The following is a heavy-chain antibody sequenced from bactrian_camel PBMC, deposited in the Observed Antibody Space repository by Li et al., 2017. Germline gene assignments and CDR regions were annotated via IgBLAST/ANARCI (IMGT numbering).Heavy chain of an antibody. CDR2: IYTSGDRT. V-gene: IGHV3S54*01. CDR3: AAGPTHNGYCSTLRNPQY. D-gene: IGHD3*01. Sequence: HVQLVESGGGSVQAGGSLKLTCTVSGYLFINNYMGWFRQSSGNEREWVAAIYTSGDRTYYADSVKGRFTISLDKAKNTVYLQMSKLTTVDTAMYYCAAGPTHNGYCSTLRNPQYWGQGTQVTVS. CDR1: GYLFINNY. J-gene: IGHJ4*01.